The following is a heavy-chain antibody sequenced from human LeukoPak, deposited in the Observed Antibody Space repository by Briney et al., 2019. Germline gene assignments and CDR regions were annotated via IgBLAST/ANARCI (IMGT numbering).Heavy chain of an antibody. CDR1: GFTFSSYA. D-gene: IGHD2-2*01. CDR2: ISGSGGST. V-gene: IGHV3-23*01. J-gene: IGHJ6*02. CDR3: AKHLSVRTSYYYYGMDV. Sequence: GGSLRLSCAASGFTFSSYAMSWVRQAPGKGLEWVSAISGSGGSTYYADSVKGRFTISRDNSKNTLYLQMNSLRAEDTAVYYCAKHLSVRTSYYYYGMDVWGQGTTVTVSS.